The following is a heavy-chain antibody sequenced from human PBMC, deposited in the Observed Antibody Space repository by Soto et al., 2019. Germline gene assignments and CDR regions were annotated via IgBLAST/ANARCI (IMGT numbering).Heavy chain of an antibody. Sequence: PSETLSLTCTVSGGSVSSGSYFWSWIRQPPGKGLEWLGYIYYTGNTNYNPSLKSRVTISVDSSKNQFSLKLSSGTAADTAVYYCARERTGDLTFFDYWGQGTLVTVSS. V-gene: IGHV4-61*01. CDR1: GGSVSSGSYF. D-gene: IGHD3-16*01. J-gene: IGHJ4*02. CDR2: IYYTGNT. CDR3: ARERTGDLTFFDY.